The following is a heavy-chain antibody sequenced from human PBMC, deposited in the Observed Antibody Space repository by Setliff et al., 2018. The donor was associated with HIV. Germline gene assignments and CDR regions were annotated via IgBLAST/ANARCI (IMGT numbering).Heavy chain of an antibody. CDR1: GGSLSPFY. V-gene: IGHV4-59*01. CDR2: IFYNGNT. J-gene: IGHJ4*02. Sequence: PSETLSLTCNVSGGSLSPFYWNWIRQPPGKGLEWIGYIFYNGNTNYNPSLESRVTISLDASDNHFSLNLTSVTAADTAVYFCARSTSMYCYPDSWGQGALVTVSS. CDR3: ARSTSMYCYPDS. D-gene: IGHD2-21*01.